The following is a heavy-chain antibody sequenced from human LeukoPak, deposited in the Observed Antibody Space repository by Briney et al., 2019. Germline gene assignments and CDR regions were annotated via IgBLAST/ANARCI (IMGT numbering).Heavy chain of an antibody. V-gene: IGHV3-23*01. Sequence: GGSLRLSCAASGFTFSSYAMSWVRQAPGKGLEWVSAISGSGGSTYYADSVKGLFTISRDNTKHTMYLQMNSRRAEDTAVYYCAKEKLGFWSGYEYWGQGTLVTVSS. CDR1: GFTFSSYA. CDR2: ISGSGGST. J-gene: IGHJ4*02. D-gene: IGHD3-3*01. CDR3: AKEKLGFWSGYEY.